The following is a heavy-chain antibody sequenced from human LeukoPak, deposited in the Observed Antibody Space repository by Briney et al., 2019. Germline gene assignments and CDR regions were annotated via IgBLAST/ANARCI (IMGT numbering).Heavy chain of an antibody. D-gene: IGHD3-22*01. CDR1: GFAITDHH. J-gene: IGHJ3*02. CDR2: IRSKAYGGTT. Sequence: PGGSLRLSCAASGFAITDHHMDWVRQAPGKGLEWVGFIRSKAYGGTTEYAASVKGRFTISRDDSKSIAYLQMNSLKTEDTAVYYCTRTGARITMIVVVIQDAFDIWGQGTMVTVSS. CDR3: TRTGARITMIVVVIQDAFDI. V-gene: IGHV3-49*04.